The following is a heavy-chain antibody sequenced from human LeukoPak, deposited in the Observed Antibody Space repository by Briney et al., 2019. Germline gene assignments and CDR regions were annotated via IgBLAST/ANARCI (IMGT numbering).Heavy chain of an antibody. D-gene: IGHD3-9*01. CDR2: ISGSGGST. CDR1: GFTFSSYA. V-gene: IGHV3-23*01. CDR3: AKGPGNYDILTGYLFDY. Sequence: GGSLRLSCAASGFTFSSYAMSWVRQAPGKGLEWVSAISGSGGSTYYADSVKGRSTISRDNSKNTLYLQMNSLRAEDTAVYYCAKGPGNYDILTGYLFDYWGQGTLVTVSS. J-gene: IGHJ4*02.